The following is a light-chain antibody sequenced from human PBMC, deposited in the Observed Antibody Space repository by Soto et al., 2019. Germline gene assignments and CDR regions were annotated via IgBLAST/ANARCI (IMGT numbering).Light chain of an antibody. J-gene: IGLJ1*01. CDR1: HNDIGTYDY. CDR3: SSFTSNRIYV. Sequence: QSVLTQPTSVSGSPGRSITISCTGNHNDIGTYDYVSWYQQHPGRAPRLLIHGVTTRPSGISGRFSASKSGLTASLTISGLQPEDEADYYCSSFTSNRIYVFGPGTKVNVL. CDR2: GVT. V-gene: IGLV2-14*03.